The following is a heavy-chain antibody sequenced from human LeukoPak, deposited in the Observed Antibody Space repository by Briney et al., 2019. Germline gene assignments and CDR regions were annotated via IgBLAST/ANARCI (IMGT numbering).Heavy chain of an antibody. D-gene: IGHD3-9*01. CDR1: GGTFSSYA. V-gene: IGHV1-69*13. Sequence: SVKVSCKASGGTFSSYAISWVRQAPGQGLEWMGGIIPIFGTANYAQKFQGRVTITADESTSTAYMELSSLRSEDTAVYYCASPYDILTGYQYYFDYWGQGTLVTVSS. CDR2: IIPIFGTA. J-gene: IGHJ4*02. CDR3: ASPYDILTGYQYYFDY.